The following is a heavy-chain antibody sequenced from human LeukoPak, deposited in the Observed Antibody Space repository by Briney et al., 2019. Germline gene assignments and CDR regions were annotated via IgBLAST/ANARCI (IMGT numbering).Heavy chain of an antibody. D-gene: IGHD2-15*01. Sequence: AASVKVSCKASGYTFTSYDINWVRQATGQGLEWMGWMNPNRGNTGYAQKFQGRVTMPRNNTKSTAYMELSSVRCEDTAVYYCARGGGYCSGGSCPYYFDGWGQRTLVTVSS. CDR1: GYTFTSYD. J-gene: IGHJ4*02. V-gene: IGHV1-8*01. CDR2: MNPNRGNT. CDR3: ARGGGYCSGGSCPYYFDG.